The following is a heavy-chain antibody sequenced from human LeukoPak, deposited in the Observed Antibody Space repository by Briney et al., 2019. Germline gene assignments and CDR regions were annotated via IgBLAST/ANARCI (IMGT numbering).Heavy chain of an antibody. CDR2: ISGSGGST. CDR1: GFTFSSYA. D-gene: IGHD2-2*01. Sequence: GGSLRLSCAASGFTFSSYAMSWVRQAPGKGLEWVSAISGSGGSTYYADSVKGRFTISRDNSKNTLYLQMNSLRAEDTAVYYCARDQGRYCSSTSCYRRGAFDIWGQGTMVTVSS. V-gene: IGHV3-23*01. CDR3: ARDQGRYCSSTSCYRRGAFDI. J-gene: IGHJ3*02.